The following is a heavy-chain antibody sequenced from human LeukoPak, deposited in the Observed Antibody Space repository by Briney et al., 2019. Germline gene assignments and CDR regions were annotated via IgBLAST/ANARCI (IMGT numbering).Heavy chain of an antibody. CDR3: ARWRYCNSARCYVGMDV. CDR2: INHSGNT. V-gene: IGHV4-34*01. CDR1: GGSFSGYY. Sequence: PSETLSLTCAVYGGSFSGYYWTWIRQPPGKGLEWIGEINHSGNTNYNPSLKSRVTISVETSKNQFSLKLSSVPHADTAVYYCARWRYCNSARCYVGMDVWGKGITVIVSS. D-gene: IGHD2-2*01. J-gene: IGHJ6*04.